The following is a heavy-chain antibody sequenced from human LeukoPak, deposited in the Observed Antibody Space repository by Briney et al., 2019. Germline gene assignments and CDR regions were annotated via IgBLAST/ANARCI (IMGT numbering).Heavy chain of an antibody. CDR3: ARLVATITGGFVDY. Sequence: SETLSLTCTVYGGSISSSSYYWGWIRQPPGKGLEWFGSIYYSGSTYYNPSLKSRVTISVDTSKNQFSLKLSSVTAADTAVYYCARLVATITGGFVDYWGQGTLVTVSS. CDR1: GGSISSSSYY. D-gene: IGHD5-12*01. J-gene: IGHJ4*02. CDR2: IYYSGST. V-gene: IGHV4-39*01.